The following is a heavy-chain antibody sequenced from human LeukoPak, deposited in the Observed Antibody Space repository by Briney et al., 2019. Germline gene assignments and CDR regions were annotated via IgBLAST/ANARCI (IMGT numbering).Heavy chain of an antibody. V-gene: IGHV3-53*01. CDR2: IYIDGTT. J-gene: IGHJ1*01. CDR1: GFIISHNY. CDR3: ARGPRYSFY. Sequence: GGSLRLSCAAAGFIISHNYMTWVRQAPGKGREWISVIYIDGTTYYEDSVKGRFTISRDQANNTLYLQMNTLRDEDTAVYYCARGPRYSFYWGQGTLVSVSS. D-gene: IGHD6-13*01.